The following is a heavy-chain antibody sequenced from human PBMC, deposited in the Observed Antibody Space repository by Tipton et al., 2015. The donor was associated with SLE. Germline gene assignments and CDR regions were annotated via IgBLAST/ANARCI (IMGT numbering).Heavy chain of an antibody. J-gene: IGHJ3*01. CDR1: GFTFSSYA. CDR2: ISYDGSNK. D-gene: IGHD2/OR15-2a*01. CDR3: AKDYRDSTTYYRTGDAFDL. Sequence: SLRLSCAASGFTFSSYAMHWVRQAPGKGLEWVAVISYDGSNKYYADSVKGRFTISRDNSKNTLYLQMNRLRADDTAVYYCAKDYRDSTTYYRTGDAFDLWGQGTMVTVSS. V-gene: IGHV3-30*04.